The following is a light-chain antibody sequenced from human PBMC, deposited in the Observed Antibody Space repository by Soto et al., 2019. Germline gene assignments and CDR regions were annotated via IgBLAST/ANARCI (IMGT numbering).Light chain of an antibody. CDR3: QQYGSSPRT. J-gene: IGKJ1*01. V-gene: IGKV3-20*01. CDR1: QSVSSSS. CDR2: GAS. Sequence: EIVLTQFPDTLSLSPGERATLSCRASQSVSSSSLAWYQQRRGQAPRLLIHGASSRATGIPDRFSGSGSGTDFTLTISRVEPEDFALYYCQQYGSSPRTFGQGTKVDIK.